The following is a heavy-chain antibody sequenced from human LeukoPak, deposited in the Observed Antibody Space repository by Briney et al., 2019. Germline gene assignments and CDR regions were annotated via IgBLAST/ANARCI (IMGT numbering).Heavy chain of an antibody. CDR1: GGSISTYY. V-gene: IGHV4-59*08. D-gene: IGHD6-19*01. CDR3: ARWDDSAWGFGN. Sequence: SETLSLTCTVSGGSISTYYWSWIRQPPGKGLEWIGYIYCSGSINYNPSLKSRVTISVDTSKNQFSLKLTSVTAADTAVYYCARWDDSAWGFGNWGPGTLVTVSS. J-gene: IGHJ4*02. CDR2: IYCSGSI.